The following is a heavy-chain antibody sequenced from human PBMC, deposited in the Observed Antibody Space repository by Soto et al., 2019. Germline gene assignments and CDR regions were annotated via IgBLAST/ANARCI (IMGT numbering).Heavy chain of an antibody. CDR2: ISSSSSTI. V-gene: IGHV3-48*02. CDR1: GFTFSSYS. Sequence: EVQLVESGGGLVQPGGSLRLSCAASGFTFSSYSMNWVRQAPGKGLEWVSYISSSSSTIYYADSVKGRFTISRDNAKNSLYLQMNNLRDEDTAVYYCARVFYSVAGTGGLDYWGQGTLVTVSS. D-gene: IGHD6-19*01. J-gene: IGHJ4*02. CDR3: ARVFYSVAGTGGLDY.